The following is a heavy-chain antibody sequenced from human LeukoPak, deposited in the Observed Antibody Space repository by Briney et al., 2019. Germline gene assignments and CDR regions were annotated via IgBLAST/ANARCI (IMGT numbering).Heavy chain of an antibody. CDR3: AKDQSVGVVVAMYYFDY. J-gene: IGHJ4*02. V-gene: IGHV3-30*18. CDR2: ISYDGSNK. D-gene: IGHD5-12*01. CDR1: GFTFSSYG. Sequence: EPGRSLRLSCAASGFTFSSYGMHWVRQAPGKGLEWVAVISYDGSNKYYADSVKGRFTISRDNSKNTLYLQMNSLRAEDTAVYYCAKDQSVGVVVAMYYFDYWGQGTLVTVSS.